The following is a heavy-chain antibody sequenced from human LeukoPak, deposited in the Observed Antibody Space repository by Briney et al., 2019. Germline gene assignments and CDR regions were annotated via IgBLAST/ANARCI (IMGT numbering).Heavy chain of an antibody. CDR1: GFTFSSYA. CDR3: ARDLYDYGDYGGANDY. Sequence: PGGSLRLSCAASGFTFSSYAMHWVRHAPGKGLEWVAVISYDGSNKYYADSVKGRFTISRDNSKNTLYLQMNSLRAEDTAVYYYARDLYDYGDYGGANDYWGQGTLVTVSS. V-gene: IGHV3-30*04. CDR2: ISYDGSNK. D-gene: IGHD4-17*01. J-gene: IGHJ4*02.